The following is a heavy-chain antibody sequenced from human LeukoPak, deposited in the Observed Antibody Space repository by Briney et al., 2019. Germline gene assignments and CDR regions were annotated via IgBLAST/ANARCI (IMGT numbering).Heavy chain of an antibody. CDR1: GFTFSNYA. J-gene: IGHJ5*02. CDR3: ARGVEMATIDNWFDP. V-gene: IGHV3-23*01. D-gene: IGHD5-24*01. Sequence: GGSLRLSCAASGFTFSNYAISWVRQAPGKGLEWVSAVSASGGTTYYADSVKGRFTISRDSSKNTLYLQMNSLRAEDTAVYYCARGVEMATIDNWFDPWGQGTLVTVSS. CDR2: VSASGGTT.